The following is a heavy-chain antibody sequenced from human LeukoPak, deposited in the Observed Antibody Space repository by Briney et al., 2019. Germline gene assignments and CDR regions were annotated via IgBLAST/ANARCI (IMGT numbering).Heavy chain of an antibody. Sequence: ASVKVSCKVSGYTLTELSMHWVRQAPGKGLEWMGGFDPEDGETIYAQKFQGRVTMTEDTSTDTAYMELSSLRSEDTAVYYCARALNGDDFWSGYPYYYYGMDVWGQGTTVTVSS. D-gene: IGHD3-3*01. CDR2: FDPEDGET. CDR3: ARALNGDDFWSGYPYYYYGMDV. V-gene: IGHV1-24*01. CDR1: GYTLTELS. J-gene: IGHJ6*02.